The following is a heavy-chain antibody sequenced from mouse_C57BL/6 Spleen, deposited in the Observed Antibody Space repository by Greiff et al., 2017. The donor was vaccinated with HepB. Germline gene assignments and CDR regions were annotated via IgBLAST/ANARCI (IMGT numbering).Heavy chain of an antibody. Sequence: LVESGAELVRPGASVTLSCKASGYTFTDYEMHWVKQTPVHGLEWIGAIDPETGGTAYNQKFKGKAILTADKSSSTAYMELRSLTSEDSAVYYCLWVDYWGQGTTLTVSS. D-gene: IGHD1-1*02. CDR1: GYTFTDYE. CDR2: IDPETGGT. CDR3: LWVDY. V-gene: IGHV1-15*01. J-gene: IGHJ2*01.